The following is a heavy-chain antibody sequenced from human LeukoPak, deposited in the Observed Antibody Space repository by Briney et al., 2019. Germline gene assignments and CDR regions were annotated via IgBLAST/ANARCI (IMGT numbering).Heavy chain of an antibody. V-gene: IGHV3-30*03. D-gene: IGHD3-22*01. CDR1: GFTFNSFG. CDR3: RTATRYLDYYYDY. CDR2: ISFDGSNK. Sequence: GGSLRLSCAASGFTFNSFGMHWVRQAPGKGLEWVAVISFDGSNKYYADSVKGRFTISRDNSKDTLYLQMSSVTIEDTAVYYCRTATRYLDYYYDYWGQGTLVTVSS. J-gene: IGHJ4*02.